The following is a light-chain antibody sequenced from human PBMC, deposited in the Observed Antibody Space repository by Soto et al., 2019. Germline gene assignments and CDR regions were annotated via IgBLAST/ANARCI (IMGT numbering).Light chain of an antibody. Sequence: QSALTQPASVSGSPGQSITISCTGTSSDVGGYNYVSWYQQHPGKAPKLMIHDVSKRPSGVSNRFSGSKSGNTASLTISGLQAEDEADYYCSSYTSSSTRGVFGTGTKLTVL. CDR3: SSYTSSSTRGV. V-gene: IGLV2-14*01. J-gene: IGLJ1*01. CDR1: SSDVGGYNY. CDR2: DVS.